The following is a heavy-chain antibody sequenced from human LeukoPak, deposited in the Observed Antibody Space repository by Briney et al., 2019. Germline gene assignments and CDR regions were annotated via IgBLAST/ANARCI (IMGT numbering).Heavy chain of an antibody. J-gene: IGHJ4*02. CDR2: ISGGGDST. D-gene: IGHD5-12*01. V-gene: IGHV3-23*01. Sequence: GGSLTLSCAAAGLNFSNFAMSWVRQATRKGLEWLSAISGGGDSTYYADSVKGRFTVSRDNPKNTLYLQMNSLTDDDTAVYYCTRVIVATKDYWGQGTLVTVSS. CDR3: TRVIVATKDY. CDR1: GLNFSNFA.